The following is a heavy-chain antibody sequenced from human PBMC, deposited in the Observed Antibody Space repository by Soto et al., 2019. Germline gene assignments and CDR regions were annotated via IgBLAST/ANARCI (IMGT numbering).Heavy chain of an antibody. Sequence: QITLKESGPTLVNPTQPLTLTCTFSGFSLSTTGVGVSWIRQPPGKVLEWLALIYWHDDKRYSPSLKSRLTITKDTSKNQVVLTMTNMDPVDTATYYCAHRGGATVGLYYFDYWGQGALVTVSS. CDR1: GFSLSTTGVG. CDR3: AHRGGATVGLYYFDY. V-gene: IGHV2-5*01. J-gene: IGHJ4*02. CDR2: IYWHDDK. D-gene: IGHD3-16*01.